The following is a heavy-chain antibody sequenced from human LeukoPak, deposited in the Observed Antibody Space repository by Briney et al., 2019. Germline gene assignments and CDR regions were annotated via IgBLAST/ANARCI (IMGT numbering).Heavy chain of an antibody. CDR1: GYTFTCYG. J-gene: IGHJ4*02. CDR3: ARVLGFGESEDDY. Sequence: GASVKVSCKASGYTFTCYGISWVRQAPGQGLEWMGWISAYNDDTNYVQKFQDRVTMTTDTSTSTAYMELGSLRSDDTAVYYCARVLGFGESEDDYWGQGTLVTVSS. D-gene: IGHD3-10*01. CDR2: ISAYNDDT. V-gene: IGHV1-18*01.